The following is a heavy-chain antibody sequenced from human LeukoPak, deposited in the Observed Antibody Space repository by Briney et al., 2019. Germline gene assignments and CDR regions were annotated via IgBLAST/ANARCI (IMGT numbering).Heavy chain of an antibody. J-gene: IGHJ5*02. V-gene: IGHV4-39*07. CDR2: IYYSGST. D-gene: IGHD1-26*01. Sequence: SETLSLTCTVSGGSISSSSYYWGWIRQPPGKGLEWIGSIYYSGSTYYNPSLKSRVTISVDTSKNQFSLKLSSVTAADTAVYYCARGRGATSGNWFDPWGQGTLVTVSS. CDR1: GGSISSSSYY. CDR3: ARGRGATSGNWFDP.